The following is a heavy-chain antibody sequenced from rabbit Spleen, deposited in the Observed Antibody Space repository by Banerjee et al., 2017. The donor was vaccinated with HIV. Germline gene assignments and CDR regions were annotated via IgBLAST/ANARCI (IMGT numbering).Heavy chain of an antibody. Sequence: QQQLVESGGGLVKPEGSLTLTCKASGFSFSDRDVMCWVRQAPGKGLECIACIYGGSSGSTWYASWAKGRFTISKTSSTTVTLQMTSLTVADTATYFCARDTGTSFSTYGMDLWGPGTLVTVS. V-gene: IGHV1S45*01. CDR2: IYGGSSGST. CDR3: ARDTGTSFSTYGMDL. CDR1: GFSFSDRDV. D-gene: IGHD7-1*01. J-gene: IGHJ6*01.